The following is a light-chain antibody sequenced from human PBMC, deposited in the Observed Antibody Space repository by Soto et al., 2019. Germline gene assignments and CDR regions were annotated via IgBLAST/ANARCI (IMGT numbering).Light chain of an antibody. CDR2: DVS. J-gene: IGLJ2*01. CDR1: SGDIGGYNY. V-gene: IGLV2-14*01. Sequence: QSALTQPASVSGSPGQSITISCTGTSGDIGGYNYVSWYQQHPGEAPKLLISDVSNRPSGVSNRFSGSKSGNTASLTISGLQAEDEADYYCSSYTSSNTPRVVFGGGTKLTVL. CDR3: SSYTSSNTPRVV.